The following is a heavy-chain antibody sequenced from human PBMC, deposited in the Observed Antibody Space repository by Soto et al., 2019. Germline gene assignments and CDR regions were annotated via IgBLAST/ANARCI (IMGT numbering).Heavy chain of an antibody. V-gene: IGHV4-34*01. CDR2: INHSGST. CDR1: GGSFSGYY. J-gene: IGHJ4*02. D-gene: IGHD4-17*01. CDR3: ARGTTVTVDY. Sequence: QVQLQQWGAGLLKPSEILSLTCAVYGGSFSGYYWSWIRQPPGKGLEWIGEINHSGSTNYNPSLKSRVTISVDTSKNQFSLKLSSVTAADTAVYYCARGTTVTVDYWGQGTLVTVSS.